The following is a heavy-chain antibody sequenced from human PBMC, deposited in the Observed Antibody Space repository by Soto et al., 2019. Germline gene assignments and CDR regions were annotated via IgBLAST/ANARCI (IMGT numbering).Heavy chain of an antibody. CDR3: AKSYDWWSPYLSFGDQRDP. CDR1: GFIFGSYA. CDR2: LSTDGSTP. D-gene: IGHD3-3*01. Sequence: PGGSLRLSCAASGFIFGSYAMNWVRQVPGKGPEWVAVLSTDGSTPYYADSVRGRFTISRDNSKSTLFLQMNSLRPEDTAIYFCAKSYDWWSPYLSFGDQRDPWGQGTLVTVSS. V-gene: IGHV3-30*16. J-gene: IGHJ5*02.